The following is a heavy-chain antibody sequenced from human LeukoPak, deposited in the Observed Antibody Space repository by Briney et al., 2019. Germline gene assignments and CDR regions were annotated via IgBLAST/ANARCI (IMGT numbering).Heavy chain of an antibody. D-gene: IGHD3-22*01. CDR1: GGSFSGYY. J-gene: IGHJ4*02. Sequence: SETLSLTCAVYGGSFSGYYWSWIRQPPGKGLEWIGESNHSGSTNYNPSLKSRVTISVDTSKNQFSLKLSSVTAADTAVYYCAGLVGRYSSGLYYYYFDYWGQGTLVTVSS. V-gene: IGHV4-34*01. CDR3: AGLVGRYSSGLYYYYFDY. CDR2: SNHSGST.